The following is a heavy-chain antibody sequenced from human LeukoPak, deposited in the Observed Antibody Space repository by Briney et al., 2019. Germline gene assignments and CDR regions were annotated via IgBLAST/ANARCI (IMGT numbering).Heavy chain of an antibody. CDR2: IKPDGSEK. CDR3: ARSLTGVTSY. CDR1: GFTFSSYW. V-gene: IGHV3-7*01. D-gene: IGHD7-27*01. Sequence: GGSLRLSCAASGFTFSSYWMTWVRQAPGKGLEWVANIKPDGSEKSYVDSVRGRFTISRDNAKNSLYLQMNGLRAEDTAVYYCARSLTGVTSYWGQGTLVTVSS. J-gene: IGHJ4*02.